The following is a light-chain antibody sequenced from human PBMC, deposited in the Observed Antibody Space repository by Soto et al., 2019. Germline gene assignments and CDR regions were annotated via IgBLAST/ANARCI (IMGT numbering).Light chain of an antibody. CDR2: GAY. CDR3: QKYGSSPRT. Sequence: EIFFAHAPGTLCLPPVERETLSGRASQSVSSSYLAWYQQKPGQATRIIIYGAYSRATGIKDRFSGSGSGTDFTLTISRLETEDFAVYYCQKYGSSPRTCGQGTRGDIK. J-gene: IGKJ1*01. CDR1: QSVSSSY. V-gene: IGKV3-20*01.